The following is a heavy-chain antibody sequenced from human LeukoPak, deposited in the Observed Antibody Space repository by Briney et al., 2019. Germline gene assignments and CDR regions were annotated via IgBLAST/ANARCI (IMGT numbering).Heavy chain of an antibody. V-gene: IGHV3-23*01. CDR1: GFTFSSYA. CDR2: ISGSGGST. CDR3: AKGLRFLEWLSDYYYYGMDV. D-gene: IGHD3-3*01. Sequence: SGGSLRLSCAASGFTFSSYAMSWVRQAPGKGLEWVSAISGSGGSTYYADSVEGRFTISRDNSKNTLYLQMNSLRAEDTAVYYCAKGLRFLEWLSDYYYYGMDVWGQGTTVTVSS. J-gene: IGHJ6*02.